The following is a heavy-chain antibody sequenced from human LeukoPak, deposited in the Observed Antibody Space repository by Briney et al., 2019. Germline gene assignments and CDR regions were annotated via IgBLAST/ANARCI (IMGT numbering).Heavy chain of an antibody. CDR3: ASRHCSSTSCSPFDY. Sequence: SVKVSCKASGVTFSSYAISWVRQAPGQVLEWMGGIIPIFGTANYAQKFQGRVTITTDESRSTAYMELSSLSSEDTAVYYCASRHCSSTSCSPFDYWGQGTLVTVSS. J-gene: IGHJ4*02. CDR2: IIPIFGTA. D-gene: IGHD2-2*01. CDR1: GVTFSSYA. V-gene: IGHV1-69*05.